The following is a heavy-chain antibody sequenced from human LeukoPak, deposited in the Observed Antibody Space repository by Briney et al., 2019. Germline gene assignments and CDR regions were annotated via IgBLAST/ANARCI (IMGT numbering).Heavy chain of an antibody. CDR1: GYTFTSYG. CDR2: ISAYNGNT. CDR3: ARDKDSSSWSDAFDI. Sequence: ASVKVSCKAPGYTFTSYGISWVRQAPGQGLEWMGWISAYNGNTNYAQKLQGRVTMTTDTSTSTAYMELRSLRSDDTAVYYCARDKDSSSWSDAFDIWGQGTMVTVSS. D-gene: IGHD6-13*01. V-gene: IGHV1-18*04. J-gene: IGHJ3*02.